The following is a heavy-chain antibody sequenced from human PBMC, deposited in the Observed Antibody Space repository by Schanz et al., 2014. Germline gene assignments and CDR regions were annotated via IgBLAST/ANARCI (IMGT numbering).Heavy chain of an antibody. CDR1: GFTFSSYG. J-gene: IGHJ4*02. CDR2: IGVDGTTT. CDR3: ARGLIAAAGGAFDY. D-gene: IGHD6-13*01. Sequence: EVQLVESGGGLVQPGGSLRLSCTASGFTFSSYGMNWLRQAPGKGLEWVSVIGVDGTTTYYADSVKGRFTISRDNSKNTLYLQMNSLRAGDAAVYYCARGLIAAAGGAFDYWGQGTLVAVSA. V-gene: IGHV3-23*04.